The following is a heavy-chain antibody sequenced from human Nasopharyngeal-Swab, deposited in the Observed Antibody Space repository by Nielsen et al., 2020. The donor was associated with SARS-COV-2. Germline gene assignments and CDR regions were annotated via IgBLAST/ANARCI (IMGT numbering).Heavy chain of an antibody. Sequence: GESLKISCAASGFTFSSYDMHWVRQATGKGLEWVSAIGTAGDTYYPGSVKGRFTTSRENAKNSLYLQMNSLRAGDTAVYYCARARPDIVVVPAALLFDPWGQGTLVTVSS. D-gene: IGHD2-2*01. CDR1: GFTFSSYD. J-gene: IGHJ5*02. CDR2: IGTAGDT. V-gene: IGHV3-13*04. CDR3: ARARPDIVVVPAALLFDP.